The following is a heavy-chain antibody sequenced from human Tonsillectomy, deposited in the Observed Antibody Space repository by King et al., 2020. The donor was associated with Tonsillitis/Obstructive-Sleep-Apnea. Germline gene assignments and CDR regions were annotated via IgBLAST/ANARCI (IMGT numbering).Heavy chain of an antibody. CDR3: ARDPNDSSLPSPPY. CDR1: GFTFSDYY. D-gene: IGHD3-22*01. J-gene: IGHJ4*02. CDR2: ISSSSSYT. V-gene: IGHV3-11*05. Sequence: VQLVESGGGLVKPGGSLRLSCAASGFTFSDYYMSWIRQAPGKGLEWVSYISSSSSYTNYADSVKGRFTISRDNAKNSLYLQMNSLRAEDTAVYYCARDPNDSSLPSPPYWGQGTLVTVSS.